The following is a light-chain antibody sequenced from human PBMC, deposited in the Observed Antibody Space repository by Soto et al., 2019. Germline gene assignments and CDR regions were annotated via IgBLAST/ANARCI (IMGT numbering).Light chain of an antibody. Sequence: EIVLTQSPGTLSLSVGERATLSCRASQSVSSFLAWYQHTPGQPPRLLIYDTSNRATGIPDRFSGSGSGTGFALTRRSLEHEEFTVYYCQQYGSPPLTFGGGTAVEIK. CDR2: DTS. J-gene: IGKJ4*01. CDR3: QQYGSPPLT. V-gene: IGKV3-20*01. CDR1: QSVSSF.